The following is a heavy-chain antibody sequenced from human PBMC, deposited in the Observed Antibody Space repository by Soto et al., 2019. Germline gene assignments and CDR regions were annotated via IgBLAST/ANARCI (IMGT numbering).Heavy chain of an antibody. Sequence: QVQLVQSGAEVKKPGSSVKVSCKASGGTFSSSAINWVRQAPGQGLEWMGEITPVFVTPTYAQTFQGRVTISACAPKLSAYTAVGTLASDGPTVYSCAQLDHTPPPENFHFDIWGQGTMVTVSS. CDR3: AQLDHTPPPENFHFDI. V-gene: IGHV1-69*01. J-gene: IGHJ3*02. CDR1: GGTFSSSA. CDR2: ITPVFVTP. D-gene: IGHD1-1*01.